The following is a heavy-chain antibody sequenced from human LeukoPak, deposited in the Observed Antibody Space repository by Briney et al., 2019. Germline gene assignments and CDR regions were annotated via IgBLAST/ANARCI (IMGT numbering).Heavy chain of an antibody. J-gene: IGHJ4*02. CDR3: ASSGGNSRFDY. CDR1: GDSINNYY. CDR2: ISYSGST. V-gene: IGHV4-59*01. D-gene: IGHD4-23*01. Sequence: SETLSLTCTVSGDSINNYYWSWIRQPPGKGLEWIGYISYSGSTTYNPSLKSRVTISADTSKNQFSLILSSVTAADTAVYYCASSGGNSRFDYWGQGTLVTVSS.